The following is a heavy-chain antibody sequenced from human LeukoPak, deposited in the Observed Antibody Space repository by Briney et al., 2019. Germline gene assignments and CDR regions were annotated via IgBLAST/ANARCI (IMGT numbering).Heavy chain of an antibody. CDR1: GFTFSSYW. CDR3: ARGSSGWLGYYYYYMDV. V-gene: IGHV3-7*04. Sequence: GGSLRLSCAASGFTFSSYWMSWVRQAPGKGLEWVANIKQDGSEKYYVDSVKGRFTISRDNAKNSLYLQMNSLRAEDTAVYYCARGSSGWLGYYYYYMDVWGKGTTVTVSS. D-gene: IGHD6-19*01. CDR2: IKQDGSEK. J-gene: IGHJ6*03.